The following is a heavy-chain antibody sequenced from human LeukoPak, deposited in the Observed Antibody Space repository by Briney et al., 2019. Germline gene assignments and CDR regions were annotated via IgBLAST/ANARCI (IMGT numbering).Heavy chain of an antibody. D-gene: IGHD3-10*01. CDR3: ARHITHPPLWFGELPDY. CDR2: IYPGGSDT. J-gene: IGHJ4*02. CDR1: GYSFTSYW. V-gene: IGHV5-51*01. Sequence: GESLKISCKGSGYSFTSYWIGWVRQMPGKGLEWMGIIYPGGSDTRYSPSFQGQVTISADTSISTAYLQWSSLKASDTAMYYCARHITHPPLWFGELPDYWGQGTLVTASS.